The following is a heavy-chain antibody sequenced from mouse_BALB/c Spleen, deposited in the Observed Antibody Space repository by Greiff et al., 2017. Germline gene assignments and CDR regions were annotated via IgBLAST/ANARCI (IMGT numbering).Heavy chain of an antibody. CDR1: GFNIKDYY. Sequence: VQLKQSGAELVRPGALVKLSCKASGFNIKDYYMHWVKQRPEQGLEWIGWIDPENGNTIYDPKFQGKASITADTSSNTAYLQLSSLTSEDTAVYYCASPLSVYAMDYWGQGTSVTVSS. D-gene: IGHD6-1*01. CDR2: IDPENGNT. V-gene: IGHV14-1*02. J-gene: IGHJ4*01. CDR3: ASPLSVYAMDY.